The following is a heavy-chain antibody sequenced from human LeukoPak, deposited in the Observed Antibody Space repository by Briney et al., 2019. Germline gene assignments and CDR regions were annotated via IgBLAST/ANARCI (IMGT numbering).Heavy chain of an antibody. CDR1: GFTFSSYG. CDR2: INPDGSTT. D-gene: IGHD3-10*01. V-gene: IGHV3-74*01. J-gene: IGHJ4*02. Sequence: GRSLRLSCAASGFTFSSYGMHWVRQAPGKGLVWVSRINPDGSTTTYADSVKGRFTISRDNAKNTLYLQMNSLRAEDTAVYYCARVRVGAYDFEYWGQGTLVTVSS. CDR3: ARVRVGAYDFEY.